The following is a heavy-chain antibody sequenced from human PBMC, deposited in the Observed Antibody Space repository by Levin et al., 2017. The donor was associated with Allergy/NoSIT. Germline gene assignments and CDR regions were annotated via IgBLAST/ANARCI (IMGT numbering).Heavy chain of an antibody. CDR3: ARDTHLAPQRVYFDY. J-gene: IGHJ4*02. CDR2: IKQDGSEK. V-gene: IGHV3-7*01. CDR1: GFTFSSYW. D-gene: IGHD6-13*01. Sequence: GESLKISCAASGFTFSSYWMSWVRQAPGKGLEWVANIKQDGSEKYYVDSVKGRFTISRDNAKNSLYLQMNSLRAEDTAVYYCARDTHLAPQRVYFDYWGQGTLVTVSS.